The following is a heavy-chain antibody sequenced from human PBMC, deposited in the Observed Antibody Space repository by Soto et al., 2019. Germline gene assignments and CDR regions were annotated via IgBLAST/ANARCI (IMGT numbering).Heavy chain of an antibody. CDR3: VTDLNWQGP. J-gene: IGHJ5*02. CDR2: IKYDGSEV. Sequence: PGGSLRLSCVVSGFSFSSVWMTWVRQAPGKGLECVANIKYDGSEVYYVDSVKGRFTISRDNAKNSLYLQMNSLRDEDSAVYYCVTDLNWQGPWGQGT. V-gene: IGHV3-7*01. CDR1: GFSFSSVW.